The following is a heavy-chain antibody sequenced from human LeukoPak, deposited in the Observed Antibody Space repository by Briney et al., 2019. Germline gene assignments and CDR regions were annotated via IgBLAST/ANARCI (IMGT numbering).Heavy chain of an antibody. CDR3: ASGEWELQMVPQYFQH. CDR2: INAGNGNT. D-gene: IGHD1-26*01. CDR1: GYTFTSYA. V-gene: IGHV1-3*01. J-gene: IGHJ1*01. Sequence: ASVKVSCKASGYTFTSYAMHWVRQAPGQRPEWMGWINAGNGNTKYSQKFQGRVTITRDTSASTAYMELSSLRSEDTAVYYCASGEWELQMVPQYFQHWGQGTLVTVSS.